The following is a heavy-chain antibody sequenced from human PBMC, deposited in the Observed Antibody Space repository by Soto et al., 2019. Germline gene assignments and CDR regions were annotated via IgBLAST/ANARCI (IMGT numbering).Heavy chain of an antibody. D-gene: IGHD2-21*02. CDR2: ISVSGGSR. CDR3: ATIFRYGDPEY. Sequence: EVQLLESGGGLVQPGGSLRLSCATSGCTFSSYAMSWVRQAPVKGLEWVSGISVSGGSRYDADSVKGRFTISRDNSKSTLYLQMNSLRAEDTAVYYCATIFRYGDPEYWGQGVLVTVSS. V-gene: IGHV3-23*01. J-gene: IGHJ4*02. CDR1: GCTFSSYA.